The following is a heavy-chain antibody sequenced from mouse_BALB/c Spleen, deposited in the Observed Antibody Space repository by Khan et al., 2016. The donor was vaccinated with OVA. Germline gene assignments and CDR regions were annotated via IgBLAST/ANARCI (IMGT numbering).Heavy chain of an antibody. J-gene: IGHJ4*01. Sequence: QIQLVQSGPELKKPGETVKISCKASGYSFTHYGMNWVKQSPGKALKWMGWINTYTEKPTYADDFKGRFAFSLETSASTAYLQINNLKNDDTATYFCARPPYFSDTQDHWGQGTSVTVSS. V-gene: IGHV9-3-1*01. CDR1: GYSFTHYG. CDR3: ARPPYFSDTQDH. CDR2: INTYTEKP. D-gene: IGHD2-10*01.